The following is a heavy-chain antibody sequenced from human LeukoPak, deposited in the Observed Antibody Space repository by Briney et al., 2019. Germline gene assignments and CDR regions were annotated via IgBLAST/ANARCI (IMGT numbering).Heavy chain of an antibody. CDR2: IYYSGST. CDR3: ARDYDLDYFDY. V-gene: IGHV4-30-4*01. CDR1: GGSITRGGDY. J-gene: IGHJ4*02. Sequence: SETLSLTCTVSGGSITRGGDYWSWIRQPPGKGLEWIGYIYYSGSTYYNPSLKSRVTISVDTSKNQFSLKLSSVTAADTAVYYCARDYDLDYFDYWGQGTLVTVSS. D-gene: IGHD3-3*01.